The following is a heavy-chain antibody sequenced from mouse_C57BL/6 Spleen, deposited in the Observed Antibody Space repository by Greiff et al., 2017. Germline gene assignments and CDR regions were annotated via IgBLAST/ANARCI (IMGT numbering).Heavy chain of an antibody. CDR1: GYAFSSSW. D-gene: IGHD4-1*01. J-gene: IGHJ2*01. CDR2: IYPGDGDT. V-gene: IGHV1-82*01. CDR3: ARSLWDVRYFDY. Sequence: LVESGPELVKPGASVKISCKASGYAFSSSWMNWVKQRPGKGLEWIGRIYPGDGDTNYNGKFKGKATLTADKSSSTAYMQLSSLTSEDSAVYFFARSLWDVRYFDYWGQGATLTVSS.